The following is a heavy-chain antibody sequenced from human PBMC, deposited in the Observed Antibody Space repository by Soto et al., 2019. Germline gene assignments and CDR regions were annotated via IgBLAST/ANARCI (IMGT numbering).Heavy chain of an antibody. Sequence: EVQLVESGGGLIQPGGSLRLSCAASGFAVSSKYMTWVRQAPGKGLEWVSVIYGGGTTYYADSVKGRFTISRDTSKNTLYLQMNSLRAADTAVYDCVQPNGCPGFDFWGQGTLVTVSS. CDR3: VQPNGCPGFDF. CDR2: IYGGGTT. V-gene: IGHV3-53*01. D-gene: IGHD6-19*01. CDR1: GFAVSSKY. J-gene: IGHJ4*02.